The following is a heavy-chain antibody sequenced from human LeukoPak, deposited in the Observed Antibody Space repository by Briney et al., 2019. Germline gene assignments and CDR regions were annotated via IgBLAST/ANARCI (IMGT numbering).Heavy chain of an antibody. Sequence: PSETLSLTCAVSGDSITNTNWWNWVRQPPGKGLEWIAEIDHRGNTNYNPSLKSRVTISADKSKNQFSLKLNSVTAADTAVYYCASGYGPGYWGQGTLVTVSA. CDR1: GDSITNTNW. J-gene: IGHJ4*02. CDR2: IDHRGNT. D-gene: IGHD5-12*01. V-gene: IGHV4-4*02. CDR3: ASGYGPGY.